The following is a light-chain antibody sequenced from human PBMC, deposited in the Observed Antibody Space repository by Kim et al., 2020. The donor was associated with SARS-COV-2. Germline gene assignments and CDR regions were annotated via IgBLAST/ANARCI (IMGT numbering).Light chain of an antibody. CDR1: TGAVISGYY. Sequence: PVGTVTHTCASSTGAVISGYYPNWFQQKPGQAPGALIYSTSNKHSWTPARFSGSLLGGKAALTLSGVQPEDEAEYYCLLYYGGAQLFGGGTQLTVL. CDR2: STS. CDR3: LLYYGGAQL. V-gene: IGLV7-43*01. J-gene: IGLJ3*02.